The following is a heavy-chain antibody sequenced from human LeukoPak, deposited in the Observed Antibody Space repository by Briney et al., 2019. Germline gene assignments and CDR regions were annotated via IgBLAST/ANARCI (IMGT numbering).Heavy chain of an antibody. J-gene: IGHJ4*02. CDR3: ARESRIFEGDGYHIDY. CDR1: GDSIRNYY. CDR2: LYTSRNT. D-gene: IGHD2-21*02. V-gene: IGHV4-4*07. Sequence: KPSETLSLTCYVSGDSIRNYYWNWLRQPAGKGLEWIARLYTSRNTDYNPSLRSRITVSLDESKNQFSLKLSSVTAADTAVYYCARESRIFEGDGYHIDYWGQGSLVTVST.